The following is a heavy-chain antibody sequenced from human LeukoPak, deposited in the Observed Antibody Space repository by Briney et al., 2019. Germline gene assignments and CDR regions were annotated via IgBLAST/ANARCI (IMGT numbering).Heavy chain of an antibody. CDR2: IWYDGSRQ. D-gene: IGHD4-17*01. CDR1: KFTFKTYG. Sequence: GGSLRLSCDASKFTFKTYGMHWVRRVPGKGLEWVAVIWYDGSRQYYSDSVRGRFTISRDNSKSTLFLYMDNLRVEDTAVYYCVRDRMTTVTYFDYWGQGTLVTVSS. J-gene: IGHJ4*02. CDR3: VRDRMTTVTYFDY. V-gene: IGHV3-33*01.